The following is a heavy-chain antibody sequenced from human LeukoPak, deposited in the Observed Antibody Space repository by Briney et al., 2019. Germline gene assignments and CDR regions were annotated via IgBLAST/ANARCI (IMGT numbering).Heavy chain of an antibody. V-gene: IGHV1-69*06. CDR3: ARGLTDIVVVPAATYFDY. D-gene: IGHD2-2*01. J-gene: IGHJ4*02. CDR1: GGTFSSYA. Sequence: SVKVSSKASGGTFSSYAISWVRQAPGQGLEWMGGIIPIFGTANYAQKFQGRVTITADKSTSTAYMELSSLRSEVTAVYYCARGLTDIVVVPAATYFDYWGQGTLVTVSS. CDR2: IIPIFGTA.